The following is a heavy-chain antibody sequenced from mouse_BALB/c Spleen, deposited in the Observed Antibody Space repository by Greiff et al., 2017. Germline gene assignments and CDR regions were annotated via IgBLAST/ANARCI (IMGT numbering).Heavy chain of an antibody. D-gene: IGHD1-1*01. CDR2: ISSGSSTI. Sequence: EVKLVESGGGLVQPGGSRKLSCAASGFTFSSFGMHWVRQAPEKGLEWVAYISSGSSTIYYADTVKGRFTISRDNPKNTLFLQMTSLRSEDTAMYYCARSRYYGSSYDYFDYWGQGTTLTVSS. J-gene: IGHJ2*01. CDR1: GFTFSSFG. CDR3: ARSRYYGSSYDYFDY. V-gene: IGHV5-17*02.